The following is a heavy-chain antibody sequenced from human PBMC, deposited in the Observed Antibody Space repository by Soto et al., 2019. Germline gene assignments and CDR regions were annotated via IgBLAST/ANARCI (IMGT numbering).Heavy chain of an antibody. V-gene: IGHV3-30-3*01. CDR3: ARDWRWELPTPGPYGMDV. J-gene: IGHJ6*02. CDR2: ISYDGSNK. CDR1: GFTFSSYA. D-gene: IGHD1-26*01. Sequence: QVQLVESGGGVVQPGRSLRLSCAASGFTFSSYAMHWVRQAPGKGLEWVAVISYDGSNKYYADSVKGRFTISRDNSKNTLYLQMNSLRAEDTAVYYCARDWRWELPTPGPYGMDVWGQGTTVTVSS.